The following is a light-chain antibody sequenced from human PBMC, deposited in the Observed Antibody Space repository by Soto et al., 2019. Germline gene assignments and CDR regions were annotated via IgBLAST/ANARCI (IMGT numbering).Light chain of an antibody. CDR1: SSDVGSYNL. CDR3: CSYAGSRV. V-gene: IGLV2-23*01. Sequence: QSVLTQPASVSRSPGQSITISCTGTSSDVGSYNLVSWYQQNPGKAPKLMIYEGSKRPSGVSNRFSGSKSGNTASLTISGLQAEDEADYYCCSYAGSRVFGTGTKVTVL. J-gene: IGLJ1*01. CDR2: EGS.